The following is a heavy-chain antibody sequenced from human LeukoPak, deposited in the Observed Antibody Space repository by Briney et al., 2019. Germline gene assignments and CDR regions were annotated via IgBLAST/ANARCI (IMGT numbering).Heavy chain of an antibody. CDR2: VSYDGTDT. CDR1: GFTFTNYA. D-gene: IGHD2-15*01. CDR3: AKPVNDIVVGIYYFDY. V-gene: IGHV3-30-3*02. Sequence: GGSLRLSCAASGFTFTNYAMNWVRQAPGKGLEWVATVSYDGTDTSYADSVKGRFAIFRDNSKNTLYLQMNSLRAEDTAVYYCAKPVNDIVVGIYYFDYWGQGTLVTVSS. J-gene: IGHJ4*02.